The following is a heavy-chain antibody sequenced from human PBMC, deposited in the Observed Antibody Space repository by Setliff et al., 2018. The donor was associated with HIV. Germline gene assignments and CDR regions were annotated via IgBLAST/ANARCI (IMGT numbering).Heavy chain of an antibody. CDR2: IFYSGIT. V-gene: IGHV4-39*01. Sequence: PSETLSLTCTVSSGSITSRTYYWGWIHQPPGKGLEWIGSIFYSGITYYNPSLKSRVSISVDTSKNQFSLNLTSVTAADTAVYYCARSKTFYDFWGGYYTHGAFKIWGLGTMVTVSS. CDR1: SGSITSRTYY. CDR3: ARSKTFYDFWGGYYTHGAFKI. D-gene: IGHD3-3*01. J-gene: IGHJ3*02.